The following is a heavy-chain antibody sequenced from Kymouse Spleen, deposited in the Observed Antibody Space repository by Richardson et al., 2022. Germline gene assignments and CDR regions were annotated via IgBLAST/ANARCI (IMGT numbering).Heavy chain of an antibody. CDR3: TRHEDYGSGSYYKSYYYYGMDV. CDR1: GFTFSGSA. V-gene: IGHV3-73*02. J-gene: IGHJ6*02. CDR2: IRSKANSYAT. Sequence: EVQLVESGGGLVQPGGSLKLSCAASGFTFSGSAMHWVRQASGKGLEWVGRIRSKANSYATAYAASVKGRFTISRDDSKNTAYLQMNSLKTEDTAVYYCTRHEDYGSGSYYKSYYYYGMDVWGQGTTVTVSS. D-gene: IGHD3-10*01.